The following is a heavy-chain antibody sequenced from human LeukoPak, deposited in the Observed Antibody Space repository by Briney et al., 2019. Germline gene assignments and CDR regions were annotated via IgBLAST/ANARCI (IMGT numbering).Heavy chain of an antibody. J-gene: IGHJ4*02. CDR2: IIPILGIA. Sequence: GASVKVSCKASGGTFSSYAISWVRQAPGHGLEWMGGIIPILGIANYAQKVQGRVTITADNSTSTAYMELSSLRSEDTAVYYCARDNRYSGSDGTAYWGQGTLVTVSS. CDR1: GGTFSSYA. D-gene: IGHD1-26*01. CDR3: ARDNRYSGSDGTAY. V-gene: IGHV1-69*10.